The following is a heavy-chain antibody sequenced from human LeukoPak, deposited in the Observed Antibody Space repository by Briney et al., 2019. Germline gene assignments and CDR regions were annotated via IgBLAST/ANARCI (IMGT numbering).Heavy chain of an antibody. CDR1: GGSISSGSYY. D-gene: IGHD6-19*01. J-gene: IGHJ4*02. CDR2: IYTSGST. V-gene: IGHV4-61*02. CDR3: AREIDYSSGWPIDY. Sequence: PSETLSLTCTVSGGSISSGSYYWSWIRQPAGKGLEWIGRIYTSGSTNYNPSLKSRVTISVDTSKNQFSLKPSSVTAADTAVYYCAREIDYSSGWPIDYWGQGTLVTVSS.